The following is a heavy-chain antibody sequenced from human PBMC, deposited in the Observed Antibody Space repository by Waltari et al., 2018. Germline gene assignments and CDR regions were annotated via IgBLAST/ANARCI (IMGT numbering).Heavy chain of an antibody. V-gene: IGHV4-34*01. CDR2: INHSGST. Sequence: QVQLQQWGAGLLKPSETLSLTCAVYGGSFSGYYWSWIRQPPGTGLEGIGEINHSGSTNYHPSLKSRVTISVDTSKNQFSLKLSSVTAADTAVYYCARGGFTMVRGVIGNYYYYMDVWGKGTTVTVSS. J-gene: IGHJ6*03. CDR1: GGSFSGYY. CDR3: ARGGFTMVRGVIGNYYYYMDV. D-gene: IGHD3-10*01.